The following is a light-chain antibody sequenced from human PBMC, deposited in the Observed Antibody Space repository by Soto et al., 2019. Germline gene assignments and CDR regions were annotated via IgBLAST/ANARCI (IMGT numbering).Light chain of an antibody. CDR1: QSVSSSY. CDR3: QQYGSSPGT. CDR2: GAS. Sequence: TLTISPGERATLSCKASQSVSSSYLAWYQQKPGQAPRLLIYGASSRATGIPDRFSGSGSGTDFTLTTSSLEPEDFAVYYCQQYGSSPGTFGQGTKVAIK. J-gene: IGKJ1*01. V-gene: IGKV3-20*01.